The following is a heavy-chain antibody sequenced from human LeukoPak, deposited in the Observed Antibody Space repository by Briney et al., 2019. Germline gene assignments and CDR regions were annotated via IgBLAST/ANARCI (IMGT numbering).Heavy chain of an antibody. J-gene: IGHJ4*02. V-gene: IGHV1-69*13. D-gene: IGHD6-19*01. Sequence: GASVKVSCKASGGTFSSYAISWVRQAPGQGLEWMGGIIPIFGTANYAQKFQGRVTITADESTSTAYMELSSLRSEDTAVYYCAREPYDTKGQWLGYFDYWGQGTLVTVSS. CDR3: AREPYDTKGQWLGYFDY. CDR2: IIPIFGTA. CDR1: GGTFSSYA.